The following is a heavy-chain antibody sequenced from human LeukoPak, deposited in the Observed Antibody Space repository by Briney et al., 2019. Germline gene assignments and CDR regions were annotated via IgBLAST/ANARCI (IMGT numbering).Heavy chain of an antibody. Sequence: GGSLRLSCAASGFTFSSYSMNWVRQAPGKGLEWVSSISSSSSYIYYADSVKGRFTISRDNAKNSLYLQMNSLRAEDTAVYYCTRVEETATTAAIIRKYSYYYYYMDVWGKGNTVTVSS. CDR1: GFTFSSYS. CDR3: TRVEETATTAAIIRKYSYYYYYMDV. V-gene: IGHV3-21*01. CDR2: ISSSSSYI. D-gene: IGHD4-11*01. J-gene: IGHJ6*03.